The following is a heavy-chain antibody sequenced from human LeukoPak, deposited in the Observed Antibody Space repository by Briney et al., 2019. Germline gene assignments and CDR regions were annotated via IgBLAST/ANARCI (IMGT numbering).Heavy chain of an antibody. CDR1: GYTFTGYY. D-gene: IGHD3-9*01. J-gene: IGHJ4*02. Sequence: ASVKVSCKASGYTFTGYYMHWVRQAPGQGLEWMGWINPNSGGTNHAQKFQGRVTMTRDTSISTAYMELSRLRSDDTAVYYCATYYDILTGTVFDYWGQGTLVTVSS. V-gene: IGHV1-2*02. CDR3: ATYYDILTGTVFDY. CDR2: INPNSGGT.